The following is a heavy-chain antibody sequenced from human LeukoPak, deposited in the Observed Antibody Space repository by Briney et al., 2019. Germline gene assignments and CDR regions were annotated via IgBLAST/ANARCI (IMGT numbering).Heavy chain of an antibody. Sequence: GGSLRLSCAASGFTFSSYGMHWVRQAPGKGLEWVAVIWYDGSNKYYADSVKGRFTISRDNSKNTLYLQMNSLRAEDTAVYYCARDPGVYYVSGGSDAFNIWGQGKMVTVSS. V-gene: IGHV3-33*01. J-gene: IGHJ3*02. D-gene: IGHD3-10*01. CDR2: IWYDGSNK. CDR1: GFTFSSYG. CDR3: ARDPGVYYVSGGSDAFNI.